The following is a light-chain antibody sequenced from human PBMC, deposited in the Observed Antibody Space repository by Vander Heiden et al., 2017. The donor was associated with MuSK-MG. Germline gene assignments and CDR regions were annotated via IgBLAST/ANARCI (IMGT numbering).Light chain of an antibody. Sequence: DIQLTQSPSFLSASVGDRVTITCRASQGIRSYLAWYQQKPGKAPKLLIYAASTLQSGVPSRFSGSGSGTEFTLTISSLQPEDFATYYCQQVNGYKAFGQGTKVEIK. J-gene: IGKJ1*01. CDR2: AAS. CDR3: QQVNGYKA. V-gene: IGKV1-9*01. CDR1: QGIRSY.